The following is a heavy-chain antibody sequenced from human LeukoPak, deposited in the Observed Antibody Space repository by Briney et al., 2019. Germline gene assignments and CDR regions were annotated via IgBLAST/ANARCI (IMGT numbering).Heavy chain of an antibody. CDR2: ISSSSSTI. V-gene: IGHV3-48*04. J-gene: IGHJ4*02. CDR1: GFTFSSYS. D-gene: IGHD3-16*02. Sequence: GGSLRLSCAASGFTFSSYSMNWVRQAPGKGLEWVSYISSSSSTIYYADSVKGRFTISRDNAKNSLYLQMSSLRAEDTAVYYCAKPGPYYDYVWGSYRPDYWGQGTLVTVSS. CDR3: AKPGPYYDYVWGSYRPDY.